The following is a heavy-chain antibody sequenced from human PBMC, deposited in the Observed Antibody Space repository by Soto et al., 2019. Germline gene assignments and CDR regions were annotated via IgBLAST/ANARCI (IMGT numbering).Heavy chain of an antibody. CDR1: GYTFTSYG. V-gene: IGHV1-18*01. CDR3: ARALPGDIVVVVANDAFDI. D-gene: IGHD2-15*01. J-gene: IGHJ3*02. Sequence: ASVKVSCKASGYTFTSYGISWVRQAPGQGLEWMGWISAYNGNTNYAQKLQGRVTMTTDTSTSTAYMELRSLRSDDTAVYYCARALPGDIVVVVANDAFDIWGQGTMVTVSS. CDR2: ISAYNGNT.